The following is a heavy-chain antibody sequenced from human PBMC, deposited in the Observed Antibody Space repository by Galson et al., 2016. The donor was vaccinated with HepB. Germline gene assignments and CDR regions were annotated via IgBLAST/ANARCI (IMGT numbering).Heavy chain of an antibody. Sequence: SETLSLTCIVSGGSVCSGTYYWSWIRQPPGKGLEWIGRIYTSGNTNYNPSLKSRVTMSVDTSKNQFSLKLSSVTAADTAVYYCARDQGKSYSSLSYFDYWGQGTLVTVSS. D-gene: IGHD5-18*01. CDR1: GGSVCSGTYY. CDR2: IYTSGNT. J-gene: IGHJ4*02. CDR3: ARDQGKSYSSLSYFDY. V-gene: IGHV4-61*01.